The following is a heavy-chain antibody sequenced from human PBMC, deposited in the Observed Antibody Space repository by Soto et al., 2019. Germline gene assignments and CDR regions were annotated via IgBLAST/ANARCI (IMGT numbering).Heavy chain of an antibody. J-gene: IGHJ5*02. CDR2: MYYSGST. Sequence: QVQLQESGPGLVKPSQTLSLTCTVSGGSISSGGYYWSWIRQHPGKGLEWIGYMYYSGSTYYNPSRKRRVTISADASKNQFALKLRSVTAADTAVYYCAISSGYADWFDPWGQGTLGTVSS. D-gene: IGHD3-22*01. V-gene: IGHV4-31*03. CDR3: AISSGYADWFDP. CDR1: GGSISSGGYY.